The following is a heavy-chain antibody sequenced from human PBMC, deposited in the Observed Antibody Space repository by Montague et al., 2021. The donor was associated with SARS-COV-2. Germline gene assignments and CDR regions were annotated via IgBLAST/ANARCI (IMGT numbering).Heavy chain of an antibody. V-gene: IGHV3-48*03. Sequence: SLRLSCAASGFTFSSYEMNLVRQAPGKGLEWVSYISSSGSTIYYXXSLKGLFTISRDNAKNSLYLQMNSLRAEDTAVYYCARAGDFGYGSGSYAGGFDYGGQGTLVTVSS. D-gene: IGHD3-10*01. CDR2: ISSSGSTI. J-gene: IGHJ4*02. CDR3: ARAGDFGYGSGSYAGGFDY. CDR1: GFTFSSYE.